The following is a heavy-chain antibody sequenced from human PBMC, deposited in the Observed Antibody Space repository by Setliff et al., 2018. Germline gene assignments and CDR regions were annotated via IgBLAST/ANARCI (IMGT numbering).Heavy chain of an antibody. J-gene: IGHJ4*02. V-gene: IGHV1-18*01. CDR3: ARAHLPGSGSYFGFDY. D-gene: IGHD1-26*01. Sequence: ASVKVSCKASGYTFTSYGISWVRQVPGQGLEWMGWITIYNGNTNYAQKFQDRASMTTDASTGTAYMELSSLTSDDTAVYYCARAHLPGSGSYFGFDYWGQGTLVTSPQ. CDR2: ITIYNGNT. CDR1: GYTFTSYG.